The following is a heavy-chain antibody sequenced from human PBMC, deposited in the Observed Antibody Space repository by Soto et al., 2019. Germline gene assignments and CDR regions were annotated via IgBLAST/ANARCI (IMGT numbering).Heavy chain of an antibody. V-gene: IGHV4-34*01. Sequence: SETLSLTCAVYGGSFSGYYWSWIRQPPGKGLEWIGEINHSGSTNYNPSLKSRVTISVDTSKNQFSLKLSSVTAADTAVYYCARGNTIFGVVTGKGPDYYYYYGMDVWGQGTTVTVSS. CDR3: ARGNTIFGVVTGKGPDYYYYYGMDV. D-gene: IGHD3-3*01. CDR1: GGSFSGYY. CDR2: INHSGST. J-gene: IGHJ6*02.